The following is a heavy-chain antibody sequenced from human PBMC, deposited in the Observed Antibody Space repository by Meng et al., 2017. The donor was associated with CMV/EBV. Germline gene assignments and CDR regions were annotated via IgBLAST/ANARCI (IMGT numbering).Heavy chain of an antibody. CDR3: ASWGGSGCYRDY. V-gene: IGHV1-69*05. Sequence: SVKVSCKASGGTFSSYAISWVRQAPGQGLEWMGGIIPIFGTAKYAQKFRGRVTITTDESTSTAYMELSSLGSEDTAVYYCASWGGSGCYRDYWGQGTLVTVSS. CDR2: IIPIFGTA. CDR1: GGTFSSYA. D-gene: IGHD3-10*01. J-gene: IGHJ4*02.